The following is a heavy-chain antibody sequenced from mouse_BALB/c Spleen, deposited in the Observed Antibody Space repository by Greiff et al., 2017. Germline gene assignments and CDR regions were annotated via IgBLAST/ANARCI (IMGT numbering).Heavy chain of an antibody. CDR1: GFNIKDTY. J-gene: IGHJ3*01. CDR3: ARSGDYDEFAY. CDR2: IDPANGNT. D-gene: IGHD2-4*01. Sequence: VHVKQSGAELVKPGASVKLSCTASGFNIKDTYMHWVKQRPEQGLEWIGRIDPANGNTKYDPKFQGKATITADTSSNTAYLQLSSLTSEDTAVYYCARSGDYDEFAYWVQGTLVTVSA. V-gene: IGHV14-3*02.